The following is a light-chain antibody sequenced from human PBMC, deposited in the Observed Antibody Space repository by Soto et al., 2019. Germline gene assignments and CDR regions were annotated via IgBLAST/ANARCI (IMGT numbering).Light chain of an antibody. CDR3: SSYTTSSTYV. CDR2: DVS. J-gene: IGLJ1*01. CDR1: SSDVGSYNY. Sequence: QSALTQPASVSGSPGQSITISCTGTSSDVGSYNYVSWYQQHPGKAPKVMIYDVSNRPSGVSYRFSGSKSGNTAPLTISWLQAEDEADYYCSSYTTSSTYVFGTGTKDTDL. V-gene: IGLV2-14*01.